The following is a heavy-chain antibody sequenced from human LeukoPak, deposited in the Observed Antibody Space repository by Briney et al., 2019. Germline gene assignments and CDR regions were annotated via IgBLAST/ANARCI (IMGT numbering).Heavy chain of an antibody. Sequence: ASVNVSCKASGYTFTTYGVTWVRQAPGQGLEWMGWISPYNGDTNYAQNLQGRVTLTTDTSTSTAYMELRSLRSDDTAVYYCARDGAVAAVFDYWGQGTLVTVSS. J-gene: IGHJ4*02. V-gene: IGHV1-18*01. CDR2: ISPYNGDT. CDR3: ARDGAVAAVFDY. D-gene: IGHD6-19*01. CDR1: GYTFTTYG.